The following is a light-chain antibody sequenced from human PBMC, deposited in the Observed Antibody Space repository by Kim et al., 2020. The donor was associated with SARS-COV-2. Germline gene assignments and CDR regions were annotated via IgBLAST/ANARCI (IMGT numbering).Light chain of an antibody. Sequence: VSQGQTAGFPCSADTLGGKYACWYQKKPGQAPMLVIYPDSKLPSGIPERFSGSNSGNTATLTLSGTQAMDEADYYCQAWDSSTSSVFGTGTKVTVL. CDR3: QAWDSSTSSV. CDR2: PDS. V-gene: IGLV3-1*01. CDR1: TLGGKY. J-gene: IGLJ1*01.